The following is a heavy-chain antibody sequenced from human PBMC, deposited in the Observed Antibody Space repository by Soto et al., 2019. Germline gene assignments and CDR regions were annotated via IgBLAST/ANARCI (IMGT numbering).Heavy chain of an antibody. CDR3: ATVFDL. V-gene: IGHV3-74*01. Sequence: DVQLVESGGGLVQPGGSLRVSCAASGFTLGSHRIHWVRQAPGKGLEWVSRIDTGGGGTRYADSVKGRFTISTDNAKNTVYLQMNGLRAEDTAVYYCATVFDLWGQGTLVTVSS. CDR2: IDTGGGGT. CDR1: GFTLGSHR. J-gene: IGHJ5*02.